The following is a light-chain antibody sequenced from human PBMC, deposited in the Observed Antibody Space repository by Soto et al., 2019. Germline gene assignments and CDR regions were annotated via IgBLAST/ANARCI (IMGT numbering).Light chain of an antibody. Sequence: QSVVGLPASVSGCLGRSISIFCTGTRCDVGGFTSVSWYQLRPGTAPKLILYDVVDRPSGVSYRFSGSKSGNTASLTISGLQAADEADYFCSSYTSTMTNVFGSGTKVTVL. CDR1: RCDVGGFTS. J-gene: IGLJ1*01. V-gene: IGLV2-14*03. CDR2: DVV. CDR3: SSYTSTMTNV.